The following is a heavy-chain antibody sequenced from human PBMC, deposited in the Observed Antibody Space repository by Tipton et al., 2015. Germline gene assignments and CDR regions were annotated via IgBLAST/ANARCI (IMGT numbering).Heavy chain of an antibody. J-gene: IGHJ4*02. V-gene: IGHV4-39*07. CDR3: ACQDYDSLTRDYQTVDY. CDR2: ISHSGNT. CDR1: GGSVSSGSYY. Sequence: LRLSCTVSGGSVSSGSYYWSWIRQPPGKGLEWIGSISHSGNTYYNPSLKSRVTMSRDTSKNKFSLKLTSVTAADTAVYYCACQDYDSLTRDYQTVDYWGQGTLVTVSS. D-gene: IGHD3-9*01.